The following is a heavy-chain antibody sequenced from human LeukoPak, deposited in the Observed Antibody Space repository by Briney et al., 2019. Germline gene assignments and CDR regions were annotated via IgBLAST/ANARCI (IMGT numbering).Heavy chain of an antibody. D-gene: IGHD5-18*01. CDR1: GFTVSSNY. CDR3: AKGGYGYSYYFDY. Sequence: PGGSLRLSCTASGFTVSSNYMSWVRQAPGKGLEWVSAISGSGGSTYYADSVKGRFTISRDNSKNTLYLQMNSLRAEDTAVYYCAKGGYGYSYYFDYWGQGTLVTVSS. V-gene: IGHV3-23*01. J-gene: IGHJ4*02. CDR2: ISGSGGST.